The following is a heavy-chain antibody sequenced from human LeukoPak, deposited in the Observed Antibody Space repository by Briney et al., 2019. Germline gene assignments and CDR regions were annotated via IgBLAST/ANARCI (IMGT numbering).Heavy chain of an antibody. V-gene: IGHV1-69*05. J-gene: IGHJ4*02. D-gene: IGHD3-22*01. CDR2: IIPIFGTA. Sequence: SVKVSCKASGGTFSSYAISWVRQAPGQGLEWMGGIIPIFGTANYAQKFQGRVTITTDESTSTAYMELSSLRSEDTAVFYCASEIYDSSCDYWGQGTIVSVSS. CDR1: GGTFSSYA. CDR3: ASEIYDSSCDY.